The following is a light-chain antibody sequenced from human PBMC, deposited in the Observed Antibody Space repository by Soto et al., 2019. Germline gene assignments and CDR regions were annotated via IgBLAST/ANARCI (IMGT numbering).Light chain of an antibody. CDR1: HILIKW. CDR2: AAS. V-gene: IGKV1-5*03. CDR3: HQQYNTSLT. J-gene: IGKJ3*01. Sequence: HSPTSRSASVVDRVPMTCRACHILIKWLAWYQQQPGTAPQLLFYAASSLHSGVPSRFSGSGSGTEFTLTSSLQPQDYSAYYCHQQYNTSLTFGRGTKVDIK.